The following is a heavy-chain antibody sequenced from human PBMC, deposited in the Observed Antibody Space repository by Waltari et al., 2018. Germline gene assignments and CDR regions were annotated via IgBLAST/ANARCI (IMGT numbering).Heavy chain of an antibody. J-gene: IGHJ5*02. CDR3: ARDPHQIAVAHWFDP. CDR2: ISGSGSII. CDR1: GFTFSVYE. Sequence: EVQLVESGGGMVQPGGSLRLSCAASGFTFSVYEMNWVRQAPGKGLEWVSYISGSGSIIDYANSVKGRFTISRDNAKNSLYLQMNSLRAEDTAVYYCARDPHQIAVAHWFDPWGQGTLVTVSS. D-gene: IGHD2-2*01. V-gene: IGHV3-48*03.